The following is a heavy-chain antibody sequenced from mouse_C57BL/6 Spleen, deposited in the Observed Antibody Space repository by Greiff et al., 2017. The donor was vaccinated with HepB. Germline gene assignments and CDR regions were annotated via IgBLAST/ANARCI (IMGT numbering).Heavy chain of an antibody. CDR1: GFTFSSYA. V-gene: IGHV5-9-1*02. CDR3: TRIYYEYAMDY. D-gene: IGHD2-4*01. J-gene: IGHJ4*01. Sequence: EVKLEESGEGLVKPGGSLKLSCAASGFTFSSYAMSWVRQTPEKRLEWVAYISSGGDYIYYADTVKGRFTISRDNARNTLYLQMSSLKSEDTAMYYCTRIYYEYAMDYWGQGTSVTVSS. CDR2: ISSGGDYI.